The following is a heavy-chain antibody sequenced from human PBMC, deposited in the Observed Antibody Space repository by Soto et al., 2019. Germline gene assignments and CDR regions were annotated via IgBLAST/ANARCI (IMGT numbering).Heavy chain of an antibody. CDR1: GYTFISHG. D-gene: IGHD2-15*01. CDR3: ARVSSSIVVVPDYGMDV. J-gene: IGHJ6*02. CDR2: ISGKNGNT. V-gene: IGHV1-18*04. Sequence: QVQLVQSGVEVKKPGASVKVSCKAFGYTFISHGISWVRQAPGQGLEWMGWISGKNGNTNYAQKLQGRVTLTTDTSTSTAYMELRSLRSDDTAVYYCARVSSSIVVVPDYGMDVWGQGTTVTVSS.